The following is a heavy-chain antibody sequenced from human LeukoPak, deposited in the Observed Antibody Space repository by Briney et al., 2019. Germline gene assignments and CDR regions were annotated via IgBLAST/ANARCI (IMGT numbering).Heavy chain of an antibody. V-gene: IGHV4-59*01. Sequence: PSETLSLTCTASGGSISSYYWSWIRQPPGKGLEWIGYIYYSGSTNYNPSLKSRVTIPVDTSKNQFSLKLSSVTAADTAVYYCARDYDSSGYYDAFDIWGQGTMVTVSS. CDR3: ARDYDSSGYYDAFDI. J-gene: IGHJ3*02. CDR1: GGSISSYY. D-gene: IGHD3-22*01. CDR2: IYYSGST.